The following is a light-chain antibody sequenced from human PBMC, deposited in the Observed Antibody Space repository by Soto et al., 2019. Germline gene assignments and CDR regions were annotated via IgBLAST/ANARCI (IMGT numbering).Light chain of an antibody. J-gene: IGLJ3*02. CDR2: ANN. V-gene: IGLV1-44*01. CDR3: VAWDDNLNGRV. CDR1: RSNIGSNT. Sequence: QAVVTQPPSASGTPGQRVTISCSGRRSNIGSNTVNWYQQLPGTAPKLLIYANNQRPSGVPDRFSGSKSGTSASLAISGLQSGDEADYYCVAWDDNLNGRVFGGGTKVTVL.